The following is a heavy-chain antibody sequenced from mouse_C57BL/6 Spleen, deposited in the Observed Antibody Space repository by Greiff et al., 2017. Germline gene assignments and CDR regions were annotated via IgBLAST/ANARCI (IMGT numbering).Heavy chain of an antibody. CDR1: GFSLTSYG. Sequence: QVQLKESGPGLVQPSQSLSITCTVSGFSLTSYGVHWVRQSPGKGLEWLGVIWSGGSTDYNAAFISRLSISKDNSKSQVFFKMNSLQADDTAIYYCARNDDGYYLYYAMDYWGQGTSVTVSS. CDR2: IWSGGST. V-gene: IGHV2-2*01. J-gene: IGHJ4*01. D-gene: IGHD2-3*01. CDR3: ARNDDGYYLYYAMDY.